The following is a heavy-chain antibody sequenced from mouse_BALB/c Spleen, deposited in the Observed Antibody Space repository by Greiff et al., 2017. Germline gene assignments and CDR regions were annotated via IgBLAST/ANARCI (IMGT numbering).Heavy chain of an antibody. CDR2: IRLKSNNYAT. J-gene: IGHJ4*01. CDR3: TRQFITQGYAMDY. D-gene: IGHD1-2*01. Sequence: EVKLQESGGGLVQPGGSMKLSCVASGFTFSNYWMNWVRQSPEKGLEWVAEIRLKSNNYATHYAESVKGRFTISRDDSKSSVYLQMNNLRAEDTGIYYCTRQFITQGYAMDYWGQGTSVTVSS. V-gene: IGHV6-6*02. CDR1: GFTFSNYW.